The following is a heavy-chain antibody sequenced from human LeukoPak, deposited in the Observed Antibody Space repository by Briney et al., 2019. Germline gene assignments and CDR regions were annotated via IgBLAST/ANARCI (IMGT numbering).Heavy chain of an antibody. CDR3: ARGCSSTSCYGYV. Sequence: SETLSLTCTLSGGSISSGDYYWSWIRQPPGKGLEWIGYIYYSGSTYYNPSLKSRVTISVDTSKNQFSLKLSSVTAADTAVYYCARGCSSTSCYGYVWGKGTTVTVSS. V-gene: IGHV4-30-4*08. CDR1: GGSISSGDYY. J-gene: IGHJ6*04. D-gene: IGHD2-2*01. CDR2: IYYSGST.